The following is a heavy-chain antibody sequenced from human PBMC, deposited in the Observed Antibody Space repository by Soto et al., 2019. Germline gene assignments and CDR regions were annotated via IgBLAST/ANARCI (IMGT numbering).Heavy chain of an antibody. V-gene: IGHV1-69*01. CDR2: IIPISGTA. CDR3: ARSHGSSTSLEIYYYYYYGMDV. D-gene: IGHD2-2*01. CDR1: GGTFSSYA. J-gene: IGHJ6*02. Sequence: QVQLVQSGAEVKKPGSSVKVSCKASGGTFSSYAISWVRQAPGQGLEWMGGIIPISGTANYAQKFQGRVTITDDECTSTAYMEHSSLRSEDTAVYYCARSHGSSTSLEIYYYYYYGMDVWGQGTTVTVSS.